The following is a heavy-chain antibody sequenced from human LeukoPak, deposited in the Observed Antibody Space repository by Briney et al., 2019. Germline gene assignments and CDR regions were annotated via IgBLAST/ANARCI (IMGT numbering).Heavy chain of an antibody. Sequence: SGPTLVKPTQTLTLTCTFSGFSLSTSGVGVGWIRQPPGKALEWLALIYWNDDKRYSPSLKSRLTITKDTSKNQVVLTMTNMDPVDTATYFCAHSKMGSHDYVWGSYRHYFDYWGQGTLVTVSS. V-gene: IGHV2-5*01. J-gene: IGHJ4*02. CDR3: AHSKMGSHDYVWGSYRHYFDY. CDR1: GFSLSTSGVG. D-gene: IGHD3-16*02. CDR2: IYWNDDK.